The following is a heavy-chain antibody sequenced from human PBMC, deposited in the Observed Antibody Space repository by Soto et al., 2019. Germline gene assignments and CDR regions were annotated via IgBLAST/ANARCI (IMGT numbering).Heavy chain of an antibody. D-gene: IGHD4-4*01. CDR2: ISSSSSTI. Sequence: PGGSLRLSCAASGFTFSSYSMNWVRQAPGKGLEWVSYISSSSSTIYYADSVKGRFTISRDNAKNTLYLQMNSLRVDDTALYFCAKGDSDYYFDSLGQGTLVTVSS. CDR1: GFTFSSYS. CDR3: AKGDSDYYFDS. V-gene: IGHV3-48*01. J-gene: IGHJ4*02.